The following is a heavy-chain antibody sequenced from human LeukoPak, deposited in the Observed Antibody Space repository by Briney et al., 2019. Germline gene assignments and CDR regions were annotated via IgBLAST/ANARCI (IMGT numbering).Heavy chain of an antibody. Sequence: GGSMRLSCPVAGSTFSSYAMRWDRQAEGKGLGWVLVMYSRPSTFYDNSVKGRFTHSRDNYKNTVYLQMNSLRDEDTAVYYCARVGSGSNWETDYWGQGTRVTVSS. CDR2: MYSRPST. D-gene: IGHD1-26*01. CDR3: ARVGSGSNWETDY. J-gene: IGHJ4*02. V-gene: IGHV3-23*03. CDR1: GSTFSSYA.